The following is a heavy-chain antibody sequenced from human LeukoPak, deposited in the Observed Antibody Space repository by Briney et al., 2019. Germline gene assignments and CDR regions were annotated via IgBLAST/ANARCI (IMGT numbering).Heavy chain of an antibody. CDR2: IYTSGST. V-gene: IGHV4-4*07. Sequence: SETLSLTCTVSGGSISSYYWSWIRQPAGKGLEWIGRIYTSGSTNYNPSLKSRVTMSVDTSKNQFSLKLSSVTAADTAVYYCARGRSNRIAAAGTETGNYFDYWGREPWSPSPQ. J-gene: IGHJ4*02. D-gene: IGHD6-13*01. CDR1: GGSISSYY. CDR3: ARGRSNRIAAAGTETGNYFDY.